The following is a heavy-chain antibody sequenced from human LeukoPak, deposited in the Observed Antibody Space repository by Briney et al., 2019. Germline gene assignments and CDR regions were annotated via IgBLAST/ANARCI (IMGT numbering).Heavy chain of an antibody. J-gene: IGHJ4*02. CDR1: GGSISSYY. V-gene: IGHV4-59*01. CDR3: ARGGDFWSGDLDY. D-gene: IGHD3-3*01. CDR2: IYYSGST. Sequence: SETLSLTCTVSGGSISSYYWSWIRQPPEKGLEWIGYIYYSGSTNYNPSLKSRVTISVDTSKNQFSLKLSSVTAADTAVYYCARGGDFWSGDLDYWGQGTLVTVSS.